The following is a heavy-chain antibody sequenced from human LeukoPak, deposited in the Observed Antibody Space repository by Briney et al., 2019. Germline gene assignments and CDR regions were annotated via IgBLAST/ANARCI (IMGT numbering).Heavy chain of an antibody. CDR1: RFTFSDYS. Sequence: PGGSLRLSCAASRFTFSDYSMNWVRQAPGKGLEWVSYISFSSSTIYYADSVKGRFTISRDNAKDTLYLQMNSLRPEDTAVYYCGRDLGGRGGAWGQGTLVTVSS. CDR3: GRDLGGRGGA. CDR2: ISFSSSTI. D-gene: IGHD1-26*01. J-gene: IGHJ5*02. V-gene: IGHV3-48*04.